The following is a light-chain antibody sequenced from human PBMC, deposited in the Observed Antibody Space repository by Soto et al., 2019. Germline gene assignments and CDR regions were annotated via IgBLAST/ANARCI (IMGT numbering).Light chain of an antibody. J-gene: IGKJ5*01. Sequence: DIVMTQSPESLAVSLGERATINCKSSQTVLYSSNNINYLAWYQQTPGQPPKLLIYWASTRESGVPDRFSGSGSGTDFTLTISSLQAEDVAVYYCQQYYNTPITFGQGTRLEIK. CDR1: QTVLYSSNNINY. CDR2: WAS. CDR3: QQYYNTPIT. V-gene: IGKV4-1*01.